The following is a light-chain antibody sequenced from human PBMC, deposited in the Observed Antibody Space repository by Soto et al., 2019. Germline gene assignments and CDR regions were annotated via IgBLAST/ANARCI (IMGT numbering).Light chain of an antibody. CDR2: GAS. J-gene: IGKJ1*01. V-gene: IGKV1-39*01. CDR1: QGISNF. CDR3: QQSFSTPPT. Sequence: DIQMTQSPSFLSASVGDRVTITCRASQGISNFLNWYQHKRGEAPNLLIYGASNLQTGVPSRFSGNGSGTDFALTINSLRPEDFATYYCQQSFSTPPTFGQGTNVEI.